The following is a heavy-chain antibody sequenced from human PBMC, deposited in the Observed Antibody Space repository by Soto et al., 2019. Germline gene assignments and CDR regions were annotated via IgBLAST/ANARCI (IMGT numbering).Heavy chain of an antibody. CDR2: INPNSGGT. V-gene: IGHV1-2*04. CDR3: ARELAPVFGVVIMGAFDY. J-gene: IGHJ4*02. CDR1: GYTFTGYY. D-gene: IGHD3-3*01. Sequence: ASVKVSCKASGYTFTGYYMHWVRQAPGQGLEWMGWINPNSGGTNYAQKFQGWVTMTRDTSISTAYMELSRLRSDDTAVYYCARELAPVFGVVIMGAFDYWGQGTLVTVS.